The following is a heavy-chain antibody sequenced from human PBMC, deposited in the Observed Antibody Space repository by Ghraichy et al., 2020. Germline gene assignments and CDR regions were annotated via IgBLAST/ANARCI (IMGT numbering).Heavy chain of an antibody. J-gene: IGHJ6*02. CDR1: GFTFSSYS. V-gene: IGHV3-48*02. CDR3: ARDLAAMVPLSTYYYYYYGMDV. Sequence: LSLTCAASGFTFSSYSMNWVRQAPGKGLEWVSYISSSSSTIYYADSVKGRFTISRDNAKNSLYLQMNSLRDEDTAVYYCARDLAAMVPLSTYYYYYYGMDVWGQGTTVTVSS. D-gene: IGHD3-10*01. CDR2: ISSSSSTI.